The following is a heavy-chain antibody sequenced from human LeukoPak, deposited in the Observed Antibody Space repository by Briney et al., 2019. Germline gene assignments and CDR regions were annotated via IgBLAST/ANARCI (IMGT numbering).Heavy chain of an antibody. CDR2: MNPNSGNT. V-gene: IGHV1-8*01. CDR3: AREGSIRRSGDDY. Sequence: ASVKVSCKASGYTFTSYDINWVRQATGQGLEWMGWMNPNSGNTGYAQKFQGRVTMTRNTSISTVYMELSRLRSEDTAVYYCAREGSIRRSGDDYWGQGTLVTVSS. D-gene: IGHD1-26*01. J-gene: IGHJ4*02. CDR1: GYTFTSYD.